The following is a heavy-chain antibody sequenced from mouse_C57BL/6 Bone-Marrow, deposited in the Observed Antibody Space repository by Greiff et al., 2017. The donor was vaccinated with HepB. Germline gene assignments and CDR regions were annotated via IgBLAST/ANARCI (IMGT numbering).Heavy chain of an antibody. CDR1: GYTFTSYW. D-gene: IGHD3-3*01. Sequence: VQLQQPGAELVKPGASVKLSCKASGYTFTSYWMHWVKQRPGQGLEWIGMIHPNSGSTNYNEKFKSKATLTVDKSSSTAYMQLSSLTSEDSAVYYCARWGRGYYFDYWGQGTTLTVSS. CDR2: IHPNSGST. CDR3: ARWGRGYYFDY. J-gene: IGHJ2*01. V-gene: IGHV1-64*01.